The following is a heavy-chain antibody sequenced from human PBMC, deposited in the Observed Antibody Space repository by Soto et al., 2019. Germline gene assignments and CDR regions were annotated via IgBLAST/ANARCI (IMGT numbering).Heavy chain of an antibody. V-gene: IGHV4-31*03. CDR1: GSSISSGGYY. CDR2: IYYSGST. D-gene: IGHD3-16*01. Sequence: TLSLTCTVSGSSISSGGYYWSWIRQHPRKGLEWIGYIYYSGSTYYNPSLKSRVTISVDTSKNQFSLKLSSVTAADTAVYYCARDGGPSVYYYGMDVWGQGTTVTVSS. J-gene: IGHJ6*02. CDR3: ARDGGPSVYYYGMDV.